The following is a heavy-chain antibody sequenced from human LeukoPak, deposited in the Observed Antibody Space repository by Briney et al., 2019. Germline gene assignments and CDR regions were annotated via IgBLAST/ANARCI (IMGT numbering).Heavy chain of an antibody. V-gene: IGHV4-34*01. J-gene: IGHJ4*02. D-gene: IGHD2-15*01. CDR3: ARIYIAAGGYDY. CDR1: GGSFSGYY. Sequence: PSETLSLTCAVYGGSFSGYYWSWIRQPPGKGLEWIGEINQSGSTNYNPSLESRVTISVDTSKNQFSLKLSSVTAADTAVYYCARIYIAAGGYDYWGQGTLVTVSS. CDR2: INQSGST.